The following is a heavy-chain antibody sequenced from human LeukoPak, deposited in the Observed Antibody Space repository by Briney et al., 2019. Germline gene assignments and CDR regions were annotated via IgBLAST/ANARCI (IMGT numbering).Heavy chain of an antibody. CDR1: GFTFSSYA. Sequence: GSLRLSCAASGFTFSSYAMSWVRQAPGKGLEWVSAISGSGGSTYYADSVKGRFTISRDNSKNTLYLQMNSLRAEDTAVYYCAKGGYCSSTSCYRALRDWGQGTLVTVSS. V-gene: IGHV3-23*01. D-gene: IGHD2-2*01. CDR2: ISGSGGST. CDR3: AKGGYCSSTSCYRALRD. J-gene: IGHJ4*02.